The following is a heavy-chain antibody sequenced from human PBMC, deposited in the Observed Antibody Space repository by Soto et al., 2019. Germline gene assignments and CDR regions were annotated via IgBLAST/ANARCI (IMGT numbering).Heavy chain of an antibody. J-gene: IGHJ5*02. CDR3: ARDRYGFNWFDP. V-gene: IGHV1-69*01. CDR1: GGTFSSYA. Sequence: SVKVSCKASGGTFSSYAISWVRQAPGQGLEWMGGIIPIFGTANYAQKFQGRVTITADESTSTAYMELSSLRSEDTAVYYCARDRYGFNWFDPWGQGNLVTVSS. D-gene: IGHD5-18*01. CDR2: IIPIFGTA.